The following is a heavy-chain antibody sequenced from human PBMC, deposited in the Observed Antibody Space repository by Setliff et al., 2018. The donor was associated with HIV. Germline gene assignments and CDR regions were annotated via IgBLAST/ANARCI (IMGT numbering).Heavy chain of an antibody. J-gene: IGHJ5*02. CDR2: IYYSGST. Sequence: SETLSLTCTVSGGSISSSSYYWGWIRQPPGKGLEWIGSIYYSGSTHYSPSLKSRVTISVDTSKNQFSLKLSSVTAADTAVYYCARQGYDILTGYKFDPWGQGTLVTV. CDR3: ARQGYDILTGYKFDP. V-gene: IGHV4-39*01. D-gene: IGHD3-9*01. CDR1: GGSISSSSYY.